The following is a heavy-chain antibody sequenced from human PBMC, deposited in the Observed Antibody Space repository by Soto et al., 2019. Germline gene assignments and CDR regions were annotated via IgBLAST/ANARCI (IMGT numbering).Heavy chain of an antibody. D-gene: IGHD3-22*01. CDR3: ARDVFSGYNPSRNAFDI. J-gene: IGHJ3*02. Sequence: SETLSLTCTVSGGSISSGGYYWSWIRQHPGKGLEWIGYIYYSGSTYYNPSLKSRVTISVDTSKNQFSLKLSSVTAADTAVYYCARDVFSGYNPSRNAFDIWGQGTMVTVSS. V-gene: IGHV4-31*03. CDR1: GGSISSGGYY. CDR2: IYYSGST.